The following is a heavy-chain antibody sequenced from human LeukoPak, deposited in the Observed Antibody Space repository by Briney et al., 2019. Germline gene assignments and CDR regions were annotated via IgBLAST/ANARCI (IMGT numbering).Heavy chain of an antibody. CDR2: INHSGST. Sequence: SETLSLTCAVYGGSFSGYYWSWIRQPPGKGLEWIGEINHSGSTNYNPSLKSRVTISVDTSKNQFSLKLSSVTAADTAVYYCARHGPYYYYDSSGYYDYWGQGTLVTVSS. CDR1: GGSFSGYY. CDR3: ARHGPYYYYDSSGYYDY. V-gene: IGHV4-34*01. J-gene: IGHJ4*02. D-gene: IGHD3-22*01.